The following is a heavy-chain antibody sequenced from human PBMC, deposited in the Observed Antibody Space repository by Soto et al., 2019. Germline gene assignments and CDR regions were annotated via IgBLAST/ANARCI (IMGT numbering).Heavy chain of an antibody. V-gene: IGHV3-23*01. CDR1: GFTFSIHA. D-gene: IGHD2-15*01. J-gene: IGHJ6*02. CDR3: AKVCTVKGCSFRKGYSGMDV. CDR2: ISGSSDNL. Sequence: EVQLLESGGGLVQPGGSLRLSCAASGFTFSIHAITWVRQAPGKGLEWVAAISGSSDNLYYAESVKGRFTISRDNSKKTVFLQMNSLRAEDAAIYYCAKVCTVKGCSFRKGYSGMDVWGQGTTVTVSS.